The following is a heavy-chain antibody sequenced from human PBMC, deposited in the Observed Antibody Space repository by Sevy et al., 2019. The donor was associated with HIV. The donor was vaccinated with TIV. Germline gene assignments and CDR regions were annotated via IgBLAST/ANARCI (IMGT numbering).Heavy chain of an antibody. CDR2: INPNSGAT. CDR3: ARDKFSGFRSSWCFDC. J-gene: IGHJ4*02. V-gene: IGHV1-2*02. Sequence: ASVKVSCKACGYTFTGNYIHWVRQAPGQGLEWMGWINPNSGATNYAQKFRGRVTMTRDTSISTAYMEINSLTSGETALYYCARDKFSGFRSSWCFDCWGQGTLVTVSS. CDR1: GYTFTGNY. D-gene: IGHD6-13*01.